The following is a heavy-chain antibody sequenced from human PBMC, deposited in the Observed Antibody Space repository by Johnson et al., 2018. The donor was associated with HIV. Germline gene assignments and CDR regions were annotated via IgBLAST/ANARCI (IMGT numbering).Heavy chain of an antibody. CDR1: GFTFSDHW. J-gene: IGHJ3*01. D-gene: IGHD2-15*01. Sequence: VQLLESGGGLVQPGGSLRLSCGASGFTFSDHWMQWVRQAPGKGLVWVSRINGDGSRLTYADSVKGRFTIARDNAKNTLYLELKSLRSEDTAVYYCARTSCSGARCLGYDPFDVWGQGAMVTVSS. CDR2: INGDGSRL. CDR3: ARTSCSGARCLGYDPFDV. V-gene: IGHV3-74*01.